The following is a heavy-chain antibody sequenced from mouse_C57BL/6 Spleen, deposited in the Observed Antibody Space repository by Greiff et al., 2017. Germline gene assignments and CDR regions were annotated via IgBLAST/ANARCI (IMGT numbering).Heavy chain of an antibody. CDR3: ARYYYGSSFDY. Sequence: EVKLVESGGGLVKPGGSLKLSCAASGFTFSDYGMHWVRQAPEKGLEWVAYISSGSSTIYYADTVKGRVTISRDNAKNTLSLQMTSLRSEDTAMYYCARYYYGSSFDYWGQGTTLTVSS. D-gene: IGHD1-1*01. J-gene: IGHJ2*01. CDR2: ISSGSSTI. CDR1: GFTFSDYG. V-gene: IGHV5-17*01.